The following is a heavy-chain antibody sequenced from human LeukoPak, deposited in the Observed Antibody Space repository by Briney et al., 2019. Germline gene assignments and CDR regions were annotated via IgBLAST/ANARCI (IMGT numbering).Heavy chain of an antibody. V-gene: IGHV3-23*01. J-gene: IGHJ3*02. CDR3: AKDPSDGQKLWWYDLDAFDI. CDR1: GFPLSSYS. CDR2: ISGNGGST. Sequence: GGSLRLSCAASGFPLSSYSINWVRQAPGKGLEWVSAISGNGGSTYYADSVKGRFTISRDNSKNTLYLQMNSLRAEDTAVYYCAKDPSDGQKLWWYDLDAFDIWGQGTMVTVSS. D-gene: IGHD2-21*01.